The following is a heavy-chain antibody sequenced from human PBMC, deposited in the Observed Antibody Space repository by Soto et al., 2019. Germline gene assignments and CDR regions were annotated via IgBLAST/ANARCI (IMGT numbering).Heavy chain of an antibody. V-gene: IGHV4-31*11. CDR3: ARVMSTSGWGNAFDI. Sequence: QVQLQESGPGLVKPSQTLSLTCDVSGASVSNGAYYWSWIRQHTGEGLEWIGYIYYSGTTYYNPSLRSRLTMSVDTSKSQFSLKLRSVTAADTAVYYCARVMSTSGWGNAFDIWGQGTTVTVSS. CDR1: GASVSNGAYY. J-gene: IGHJ3*02. CDR2: IYYSGTT. D-gene: IGHD6-19*01.